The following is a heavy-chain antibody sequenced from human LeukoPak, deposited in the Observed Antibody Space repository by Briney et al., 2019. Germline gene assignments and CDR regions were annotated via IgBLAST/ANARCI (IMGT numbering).Heavy chain of an antibody. V-gene: IGHV3-23*01. Sequence: GGSLRLSCAASGFTFSSYAMSWVRQAPGKGLEWVSAISGSGGSTYYADSVKGRFTISRDNSKNTLYLQMNSLRAEDAAVYYCAKDGTSYYDEYYFDYWGQGTLVTVSS. CDR2: ISGSGGST. CDR1: GFTFSSYA. CDR3: AKDGTSYYDEYYFDY. J-gene: IGHJ4*02. D-gene: IGHD3-22*01.